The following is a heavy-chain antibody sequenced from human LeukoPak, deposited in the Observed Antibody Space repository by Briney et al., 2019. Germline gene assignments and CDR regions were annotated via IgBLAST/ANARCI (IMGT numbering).Heavy chain of an antibody. CDR2: MFYTGST. V-gene: IGHV4-59*01. Sequence: SETLSLTCSVSGVSISSDYWAWIRQPPGKGLDWIGYMFYTGSTNYNPSLKSRVTISLATSKNQFSLKLSSVTAADTAVYYCARVSVVYGMDVWGRGTTVTVSS. CDR3: ARVSVVYGMDV. CDR1: GVSISSDY. J-gene: IGHJ6*02.